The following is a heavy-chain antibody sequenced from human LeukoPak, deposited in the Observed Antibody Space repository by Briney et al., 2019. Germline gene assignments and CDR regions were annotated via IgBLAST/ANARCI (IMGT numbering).Heavy chain of an antibody. CDR2: ISAYNGNT. D-gene: IGHD6-19*01. Sequence: ASVKVSCKASGYTFTSYGISWVRQAPGQGLEWMGWISAYNGNTNYAQKLQGRVTMTTDTSTSTASMELRSLRSDDTAVYYCARDGVSAVAGTGAFDYWGQGTLVTVSS. CDR1: GYTFTSYG. CDR3: ARDGVSAVAGTGAFDY. V-gene: IGHV1-18*01. J-gene: IGHJ4*02.